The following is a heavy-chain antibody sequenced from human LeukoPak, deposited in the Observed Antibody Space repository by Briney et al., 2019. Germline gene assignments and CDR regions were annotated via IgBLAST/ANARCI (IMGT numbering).Heavy chain of an antibody. CDR3: VRDCGTPCSIFSDY. J-gene: IGHJ4*02. CDR1: GYTFISFG. CDR2: ISGYNVST. D-gene: IGHD2-21*01. V-gene: IGHV1-18*01. Sequence: ASVKVSCKASGYTFISFGFSWVRQAPGQGLEWMGWISGYNVSTEYAQNLQGRVTMTTDTSTSTGYMELRSLRSDDTAIYYCVRDCGTPCSIFSDYWGQGALVTVSS.